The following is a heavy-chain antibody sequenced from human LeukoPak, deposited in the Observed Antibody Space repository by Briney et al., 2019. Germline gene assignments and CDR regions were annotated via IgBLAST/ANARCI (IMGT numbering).Heavy chain of an antibody. D-gene: IGHD2-21*02. CDR3: AKDPTGDWPHYFDC. J-gene: IGHJ4*02. CDR1: GFTFSGSA. CDR2: IRSTANGYAT. V-gene: IGHV3-73*01. Sequence: PGGSLRLSCAASGFTFSGSALHWVRQASGKGLEWVGRIRSTANGYATAYAASVKGRFTISRDNSKNTLYLQMNSLRAEDTAVYYCAKDPTGDWPHYFDCWGQGTLVTVSS.